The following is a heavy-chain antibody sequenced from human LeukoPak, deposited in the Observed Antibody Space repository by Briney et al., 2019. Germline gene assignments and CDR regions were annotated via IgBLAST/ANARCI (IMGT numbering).Heavy chain of an antibody. Sequence: PGGSLRLSCAASGFTFSSYAMHWVRQAPGKGLEWVAVISYDGSNKYYADSVKGRFTISRDNSKNTLYLQMNSLRAEDTAVYYCARGSENFDTGGSYHYFDYWGQGTLVTVSS. CDR3: ARGSENFDTGGSYHYFDY. J-gene: IGHJ4*02. CDR2: ISYDGSNK. CDR1: GFTFSSYA. D-gene: IGHD3-3*01. V-gene: IGHV3-30-3*01.